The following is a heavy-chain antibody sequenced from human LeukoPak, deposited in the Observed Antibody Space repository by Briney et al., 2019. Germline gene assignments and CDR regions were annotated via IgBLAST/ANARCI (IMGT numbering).Heavy chain of an antibody. CDR3: ARVRRITIFGVAQIFDY. Sequence: SETLSLTCAVSGGSISSGSSYWSWIRQPAGKGLEWIGRLYTSGSTNYNPSLKSRVTISVDTSKNQFSLKLSSVTAADTAAYYCARVRRITIFGVAQIFDYWGQGTLVTVSS. J-gene: IGHJ4*02. V-gene: IGHV4-61*02. CDR2: LYTSGST. D-gene: IGHD3-3*01. CDR1: GGSISSGSSY.